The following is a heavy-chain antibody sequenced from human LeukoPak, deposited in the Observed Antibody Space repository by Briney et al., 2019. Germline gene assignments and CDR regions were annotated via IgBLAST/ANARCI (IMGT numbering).Heavy chain of an antibody. D-gene: IGHD4-17*01. J-gene: IGHJ6*02. CDR3: ARDTVTTFRFRDYYYYGMDV. V-gene: IGHV3-53*01. CDR1: GLNFRDAA. Sequence: PGGSLRLSCEASGLNFRDAAMNWVRKPPGKGLEWVSVIYSGGSTYYADSVKGRFTISRDNSKNTLYLQTNSLRAEDTAVYYCARDTVTTFRFRDYYYYGMDVWGQGTTVTVSS. CDR2: IYSGGST.